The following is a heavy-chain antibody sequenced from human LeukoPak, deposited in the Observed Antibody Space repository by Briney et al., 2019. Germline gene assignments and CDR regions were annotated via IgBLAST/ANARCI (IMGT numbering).Heavy chain of an antibody. CDR3: ASNYGASVSPFDY. J-gene: IGHJ4*02. V-gene: IGHV3-33*01. CDR2: IWYDGSNK. CDR1: GFTFSSYG. D-gene: IGHD4-17*01. Sequence: GGSLRLSCAAPGFTFSSYGMHWVRQAPGKGLEWVAVIWYDGSNKYYADSVKGRFTISRDNSKNTLYLQMNSLRAEDTAVYYCASNYGASVSPFDYWGQGTLVTVSS.